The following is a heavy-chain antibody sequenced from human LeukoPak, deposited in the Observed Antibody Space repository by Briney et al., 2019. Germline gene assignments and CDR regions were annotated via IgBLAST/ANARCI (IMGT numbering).Heavy chain of an antibody. Sequence: GGSLRLSRAASGFTFSIYAMSWVRQAPGKGLQLVSSITSRGESTWCVDSVKGRFTITRDNSENTLYLQMHSLRAEDTAVYYCAKVGGSGSYYPISYYYYYMDVWGKGTTVTVSS. CDR3: AKVGGSGSYYPISYYYYYMDV. V-gene: IGHV3-23*01. J-gene: IGHJ6*03. CDR1: GFTFSIYA. D-gene: IGHD3-10*01. CDR2: ITSRGEST.